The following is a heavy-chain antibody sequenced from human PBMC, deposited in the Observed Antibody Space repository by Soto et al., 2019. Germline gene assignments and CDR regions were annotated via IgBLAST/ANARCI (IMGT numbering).Heavy chain of an antibody. J-gene: IGHJ4*02. V-gene: IGHV4-31*03. CDR3: ARDRGGYDPAFDY. CDR2: IYYSGST. CDR1: GGSISSGGYY. Sequence: PSETLSLTCTVSGGSISSGGYYWSCVRQHPGKGLAWIGYIYYSGSTYYNPSLKSRVTISVDTSKNQFSLKLSSVTAADTAVYYCARDRGGYDPAFDYWGQGTLVTVSS. D-gene: IGHD5-12*01.